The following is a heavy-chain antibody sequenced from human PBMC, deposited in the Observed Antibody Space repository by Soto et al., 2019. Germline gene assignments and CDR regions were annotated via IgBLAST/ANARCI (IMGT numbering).Heavy chain of an antibody. CDR2: IIPIFGTA. J-gene: IGHJ6*02. V-gene: IGHV1-69*01. Sequence: QVQLVQSGAEVKKPGSSVKVSCKASGGTFSSYAISWVRQAPGQGLEWMGGIIPIFGTANYAQKFQGRVTITADESTSTADMELSSLRSEDTAVYYCARGIDFWSGQNGEDYGMDVWGQGTTVTVSS. D-gene: IGHD3-3*01. CDR3: ARGIDFWSGQNGEDYGMDV. CDR1: GGTFSSYA.